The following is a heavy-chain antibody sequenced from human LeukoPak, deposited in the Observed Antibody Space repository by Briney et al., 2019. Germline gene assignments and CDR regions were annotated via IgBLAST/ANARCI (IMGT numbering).Heavy chain of an antibody. CDR2: ISSSSSYI. V-gene: IGHV3-21*01. CDR3: ARDIRCSSTSCYHQTTDY. J-gene: IGHJ4*02. CDR1: GFTFSSYS. Sequence: EGSLTLSCAVSGFTFSSYSMNWVRQAPGKGLEWVSSISSSSSYIYYADSVKGRFTISRDNAKNSLYLQMNSLRAEDTAVYYCARDIRCSSTSCYHQTTDYWGQGTLVTVSS. D-gene: IGHD2-2*01.